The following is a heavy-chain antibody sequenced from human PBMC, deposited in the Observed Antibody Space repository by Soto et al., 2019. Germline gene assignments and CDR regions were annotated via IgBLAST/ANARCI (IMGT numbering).Heavy chain of an antibody. CDR3: ARLRWATRAEAGSFDY. CDR2: IYYNGRT. CDR1: GGSISSKY. Sequence: QVQLQESGPGLVKPSETLSLTCTVSGGSISSKYWSWIRQPPGKGLEWVGYIYYNGRTNYNPSLKSRVTISVDTSRNQSSLKLSSVTAADTAVYYCARLRWATRAEAGSFDYWGQGILVTVSS. V-gene: IGHV4-59*08. J-gene: IGHJ4*02. D-gene: IGHD6-13*01.